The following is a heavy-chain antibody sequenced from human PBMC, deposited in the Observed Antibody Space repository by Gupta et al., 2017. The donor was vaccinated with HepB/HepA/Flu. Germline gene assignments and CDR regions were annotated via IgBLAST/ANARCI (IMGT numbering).Heavy chain of an antibody. CDR2: IYWDDDK. V-gene: IGHV2-5*02. CDR1: GFSLSTSGVG. Sequence: QITLKESGPTLVKPTQTLTLTCTFSGFSLSTSGVGVGWIRQPPGKALEWLALIYWDDDKRYSPSLKSRLTITKDTSKNQLVLTMTNMDPVDTATYYCARTLTTVTTVDYFDYWGQGTLVTVSS. CDR3: ARTLTTVTTVDYFDY. D-gene: IGHD4-17*01. J-gene: IGHJ4*02.